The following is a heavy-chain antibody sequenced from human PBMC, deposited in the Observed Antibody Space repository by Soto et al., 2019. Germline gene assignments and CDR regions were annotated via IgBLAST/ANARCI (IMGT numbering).Heavy chain of an antibody. D-gene: IGHD1-26*01. CDR3: ARVLWELPTGGDY. J-gene: IGHJ4*02. V-gene: IGHV4-34*01. Sequence: PSETLSLTCAVYGGSFSGYYWSWIRQPPGKGLEWIGEINHSGSTNYNPSLKSRVTISVDTSKNQFSLKLSSVTAADTAVYYCARVLWELPTGGDYWGQGTLVTVSS. CDR2: INHSGST. CDR1: GGSFSGYY.